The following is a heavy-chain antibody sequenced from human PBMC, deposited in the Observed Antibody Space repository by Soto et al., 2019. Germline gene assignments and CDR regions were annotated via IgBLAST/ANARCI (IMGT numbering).Heavy chain of an antibody. V-gene: IGHV1-18*01. D-gene: IGHD6-19*01. J-gene: IGHJ4*02. CDR2: ISAYNGNT. CDR3: ARGAGSSGWYGY. CDR1: GGTFSSYA. Sequence: PSVKVSCKASGGTFSSYAISWVRQAPGQGLEWMGWISAYNGNTNYAQKLQGRVTMTTDTSTSTAYMELRSLRSDDTAVYYCARGAGSSGWYGYWGQGTLVTVSS.